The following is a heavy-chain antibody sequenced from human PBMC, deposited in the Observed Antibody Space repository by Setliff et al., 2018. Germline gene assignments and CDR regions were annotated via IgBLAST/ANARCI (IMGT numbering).Heavy chain of an antibody. J-gene: IGHJ4*02. CDR3: ARGLHSGTYWGTRPLGLDY. V-gene: IGHV4-59*08. D-gene: IGHD1-26*01. CDR1: GGPTIGYF. CDR2: IHPWGGSSEST. Sequence: SETLSLTCAVSGGPTIGYFWTWIRQAPGKGLEWIGYIHPWGGSSESTNYSPSLKSRITISLDKSKSQFSLKLTSVTVADTAVYYCARGLHSGTYWGTRPLGLDYWGQGSLVTVSS.